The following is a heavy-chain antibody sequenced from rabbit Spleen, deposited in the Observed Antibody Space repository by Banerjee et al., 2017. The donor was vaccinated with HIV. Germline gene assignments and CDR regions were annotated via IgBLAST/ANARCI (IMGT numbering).Heavy chain of an antibody. Sequence: QLVESGGGLVKPGASLTLTCKASGFSFTFKDVMCWVRQAPGKGLEWIACINTITGTAVYATWAKGRFTCSKTSSTTVTLQMTSLTAADTATYFCARDTGSSFSRYGMDLWGQGTLVTVS. J-gene: IGHJ6*01. CDR2: INTITGTA. CDR1: GFSFTFKDV. CDR3: ARDTGSSFSRYGMDL. D-gene: IGHD8-1*01. V-gene: IGHV1S45*01.